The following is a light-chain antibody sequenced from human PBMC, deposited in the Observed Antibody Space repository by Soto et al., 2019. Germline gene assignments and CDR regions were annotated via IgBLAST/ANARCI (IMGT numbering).Light chain of an antibody. CDR3: QQYSTYPYT. Sequence: DIQMTQSPSTLSASVGDRVTITCRASQSISGWLAWYQQKPGKAPELLIYDASSLQSGVPLRFSGRGSGTEFTLTFTSLQPDDFATYYCQQYSTYPYTFGQGTKLEIK. CDR1: QSISGW. CDR2: DAS. V-gene: IGKV1-5*01. J-gene: IGKJ2*01.